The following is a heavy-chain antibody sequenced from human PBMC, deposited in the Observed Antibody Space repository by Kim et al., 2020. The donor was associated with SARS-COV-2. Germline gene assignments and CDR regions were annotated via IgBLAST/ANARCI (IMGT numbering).Heavy chain of an antibody. CDR3: TTDLEYYDFYAGGIDI. D-gene: IGHD3-3*01. CDR1: GFTFSNAW. V-gene: IGHV3-15*01. CDR2: IKSKTDGGTT. Sequence: GGSLRLSCAASGFTFSNAWMSWVRQAPGKGLEWVGRIKSKTDGGTTDYAAPVKGRFTISRDDSKNTLYLQMNSLKTEDTAVYYCTTDLEYYDFYAGGIDIWGQGTMVTVSS. J-gene: IGHJ3*02.